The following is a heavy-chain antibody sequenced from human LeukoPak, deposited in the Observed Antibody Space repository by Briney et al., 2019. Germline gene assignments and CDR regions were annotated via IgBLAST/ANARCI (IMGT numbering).Heavy chain of an antibody. Sequence: ASVKVSCKASGYTFTGYYMHWVRQAPGQELEWMGGIIPIFGTANYAQKFQGRVTITADESTSTAYMELSSLRSEDTAVYYCARVFSIAARPAYYYGMDVWGQGTTVAVSS. V-gene: IGHV1-69*13. CDR3: ARVFSIAARPAYYYGMDV. CDR1: GYTFTGYY. J-gene: IGHJ6*02. CDR2: IIPIFGTA. D-gene: IGHD6-6*01.